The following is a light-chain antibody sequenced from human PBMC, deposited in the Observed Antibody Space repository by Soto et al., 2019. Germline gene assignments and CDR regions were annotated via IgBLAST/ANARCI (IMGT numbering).Light chain of an antibody. V-gene: IGKV1-9*01. CDR1: QGISSY. Sequence: IQLTQSPSSLSASVGDRVTITCRASQGISSYLAWYQQKPGKAPKXLIYAASTLQSGVPSRFSVIVSGTDFTLNISSLQPEDGATYDGQQLNSYPLTFGGGTKVDIK. CDR2: AAS. CDR3: QQLNSYPLT. J-gene: IGKJ4*01.